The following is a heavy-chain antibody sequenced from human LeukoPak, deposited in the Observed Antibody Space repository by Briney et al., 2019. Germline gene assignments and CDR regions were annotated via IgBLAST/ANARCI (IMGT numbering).Heavy chain of an antibody. D-gene: IGHD1-26*01. CDR3: AKDVGKWESLHFFDY. CDR2: ISGSGGST. Sequence: GGSLRLSCAASGFTFSSYGVSWVRQAPGKGLEWVSAISGSGGSTYYADSVKGRFTISRDDSRNTLYLQMNSLRGDDTAVYYCAKDVGKWESLHFFDYWGQGTLVTVSS. J-gene: IGHJ4*02. V-gene: IGHV3-23*01. CDR1: GFTFSSYG.